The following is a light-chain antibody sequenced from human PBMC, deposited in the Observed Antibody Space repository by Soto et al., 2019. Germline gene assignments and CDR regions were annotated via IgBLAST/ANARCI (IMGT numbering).Light chain of an antibody. J-gene: IGKJ3*01. V-gene: IGKV1-5*01. CDR1: QSISSY. Sequence: TQSPGTLSLSPVDRVTVTFRASQSISSYLNWYQQRPGKAPKLLIHDASSLESGVPSRFSGSGSGTEFTLTISSLQPDDFATYYCQYHDDHFGPGTKVDI. CDR3: QYHDDH. CDR2: DAS.